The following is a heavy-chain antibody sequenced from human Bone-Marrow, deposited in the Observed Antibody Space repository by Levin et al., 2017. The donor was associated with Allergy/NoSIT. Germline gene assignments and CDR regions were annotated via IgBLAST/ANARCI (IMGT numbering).Heavy chain of an antibody. CDR2: ISHTGNT. D-gene: IGHD3-3*01. V-gene: IGHV4-4*02. CDR3: ASRGGKITIFGVINN. J-gene: IGHJ4*02. CDR1: GDSISSSHW. Sequence: SQTLSLTCDVSGDSISSSHWWNWVRQPPGKGLEWIGEISHTGNTNYNPSLKSRVSISVDKSTNKFTLKVRSLTAADTAVYYCASRGGKITIFGVINNWGQGTLVTVSS.